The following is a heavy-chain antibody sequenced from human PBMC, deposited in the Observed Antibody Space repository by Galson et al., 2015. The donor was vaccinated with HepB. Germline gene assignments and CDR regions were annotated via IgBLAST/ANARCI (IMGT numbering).Heavy chain of an antibody. CDR2: TIPILGIA. J-gene: IGHJ6*03. V-gene: IGHV1-69*10. Sequence: SVKVSCKASGGTFSSYAISWVRQAPGQGLEWMGGTIPILGIANYAQKFQGRVTITADKSTRTAYMELSSLRSEDTAVYYCAWGEEVVVAATYYYYYMDVWSKGTTVTVSS. CDR3: AWGEEVVVAATYYYYYMDV. D-gene: IGHD2-15*01. CDR1: GGTFSSYA.